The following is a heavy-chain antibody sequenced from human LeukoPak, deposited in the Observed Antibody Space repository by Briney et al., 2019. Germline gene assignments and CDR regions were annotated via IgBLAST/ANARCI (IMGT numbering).Heavy chain of an antibody. Sequence: PGGSLRLSCAASGFTFDDYAMHWVRQAPGKGLEWVSGISWNSGSIGYADSVKGRFTISRDNAKNSLYLQMNSLRAEDTALYYCAKERSTMVRGVIITQGAFDIWGQGTMVTVSS. CDR1: GFTFDDYA. CDR2: ISWNSGSI. CDR3: AKERSTMVRGVIITQGAFDI. J-gene: IGHJ3*02. V-gene: IGHV3-9*01. D-gene: IGHD3-10*01.